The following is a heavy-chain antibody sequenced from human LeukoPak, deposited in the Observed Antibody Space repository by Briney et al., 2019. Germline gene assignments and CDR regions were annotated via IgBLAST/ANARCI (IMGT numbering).Heavy chain of an antibody. J-gene: IGHJ4*02. CDR1: GFTVSSNY. CDR2: IYSGGST. CDR3: ARGGAMVRGVSPLDY. Sequence: GGSLRLSCAASGFTVSSNYMSWVRQAPGKGLEWVSVIYSGGSTYYADSVKGRFSISRDNSKNTLYLQMNSLRAEDTAVYYCARGGAMVRGVSPLDYWGQGTLVTVSS. V-gene: IGHV3-53*01. D-gene: IGHD3-10*01.